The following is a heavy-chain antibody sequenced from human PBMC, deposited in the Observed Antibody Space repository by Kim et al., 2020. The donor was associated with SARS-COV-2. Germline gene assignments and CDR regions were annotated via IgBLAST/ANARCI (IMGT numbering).Heavy chain of an antibody. CDR3: AKRDRTTSSCRFYYLDY. J-gene: IGHJ4*01. Sequence: GGSLRLSCAASGFTFSSFWMHWVRQAPGKGLVWVSGINGDGSSTNYADSVKGRFTISRDNAKNTLYLQMNSLRADDTAIYYCAKRDRTTSSCRFYYLDY. V-gene: IGHV3-74*01. D-gene: IGHD2-2*01. CDR1: GFTFSSFW. CDR2: INGDGSST.